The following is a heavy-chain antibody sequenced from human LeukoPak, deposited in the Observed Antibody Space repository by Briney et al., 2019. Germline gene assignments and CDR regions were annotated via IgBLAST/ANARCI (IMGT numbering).Heavy chain of an antibody. D-gene: IGHD3-22*01. V-gene: IGHV4-34*01. CDR1: GGSFSGYY. Sequence: SETLSLTCAVYGGSFSGYYWSWIRQPPGKGLEWIGEINHSGSTNYNPSLKSRVTISVDTSKNQFSLKLSSVTAEDTAVYYCARGRYYDSSGYFPLFDYWGQGTLVTVSS. CDR3: ARGRYYDSSGYFPLFDY. CDR2: INHSGST. J-gene: IGHJ4*02.